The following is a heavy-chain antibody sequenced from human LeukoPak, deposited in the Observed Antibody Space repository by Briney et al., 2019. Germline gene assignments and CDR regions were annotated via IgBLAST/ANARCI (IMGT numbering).Heavy chain of an antibody. J-gene: IGHJ4*02. CDR3: VRERERGTYFI. V-gene: IGHV1-46*01. CDR2: INPSGGST. CDR1: GYTFTSYY. Sequence: RASVKVSCKASGYTFTSYYMHWVRQAPGQGLEWMGIINPSGGSTRYAQKFQGRVTMTRDMSTSIVYMELSSLRSDDTAVYYCVRERERGTYFIWGQGTLVTVSS. D-gene: IGHD3-10*01.